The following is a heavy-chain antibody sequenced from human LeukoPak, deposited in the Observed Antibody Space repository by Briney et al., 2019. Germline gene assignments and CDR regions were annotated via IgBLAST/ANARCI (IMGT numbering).Heavy chain of an antibody. CDR2: IYHSGST. D-gene: IGHD3-10*01. J-gene: IGHJ4*02. V-gene: IGHV4-4*02. CDR3: AREHYYYGSGSYTGFTVTEMATRTTDYPMNDY. CDR1: GGSISSSNW. Sequence: SETLSLTCAVSGGSISSSNWWSWVRQPPGKGLEWIGEIYHSGSTNYNPSLKSRVTISVDKSKNQFSLKLSSVTAADTAVYYCAREHYYYGSGSYTGFTVTEMATRTTDYPMNDYWGQGTLVTVSS.